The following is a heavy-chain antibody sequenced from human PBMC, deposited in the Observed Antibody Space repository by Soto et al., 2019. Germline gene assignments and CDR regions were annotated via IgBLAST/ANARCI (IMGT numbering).Heavy chain of an antibody. CDR1: GITFTNYW. Sequence: EVQLVESGGGSVQPGGSLRLSCVASGITFTNYWMHWVRQVPGKGLVWVARVDSDGRGTIYADFVKGRFTISRDNAKNTLYLHMNRLRVEDTAMYYCGTVFEHWGQGIPVTVSS. CDR3: GTVFEH. J-gene: IGHJ4*02. CDR2: VDSDGRGT. V-gene: IGHV3-74*01.